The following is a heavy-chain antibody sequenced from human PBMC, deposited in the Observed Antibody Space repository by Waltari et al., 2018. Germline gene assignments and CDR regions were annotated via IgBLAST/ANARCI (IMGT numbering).Heavy chain of an antibody. D-gene: IGHD3-10*01. Sequence: AASGFTFSSYSMNWVRQAPGKGLEWVSSISSSSSYIFYADSVKSRFTISRDNAKNSLYLKMNSLRAEDTAVYYCARDGAHYGSGSYFDYWGQGTLVTVSS. V-gene: IGHV3-21*01. CDR2: ISSSSSYI. CDR3: ARDGAHYGSGSYFDY. CDR1: GFTFSSYS. J-gene: IGHJ4*02.